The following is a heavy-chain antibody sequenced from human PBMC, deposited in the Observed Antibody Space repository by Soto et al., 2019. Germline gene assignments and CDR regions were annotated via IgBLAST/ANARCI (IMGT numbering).Heavy chain of an antibody. J-gene: IGHJ4*02. D-gene: IGHD3-10*01. CDR1: GYTFTSYG. CDR2: NSAYNGNT. Sequence: ASVKVSCKASGYTFTSYGISWVRQAPGQGLEWMGWNSAYNGNTNYAQKLQGRVTMTTDTSTSTAYMELRSLRSDDTAVYYCARGGDYYGSGSYLDYWGQGTLVTVSS. CDR3: ARGGDYYGSGSYLDY. V-gene: IGHV1-18*01.